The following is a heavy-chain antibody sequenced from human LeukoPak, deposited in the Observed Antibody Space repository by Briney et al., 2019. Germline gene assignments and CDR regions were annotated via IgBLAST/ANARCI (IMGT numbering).Heavy chain of an antibody. J-gene: IGHJ6*03. Sequence: GGSLRLSCAASGFTFSVYWMGWVRQAPGKGLEWVANIKQDGSEKYYVDSVKGRFTISRDNAKNSLYLQMNSLRAEDTAVYYCARAKFSAYTGNPGARKSSYDMDVWGKGTTVTVSS. CDR3: ARAKFSAYTGNPGARKSSYDMDV. CDR1: GFTFSVYW. V-gene: IGHV3-7*01. CDR2: IKQDGSEK. D-gene: IGHD1-26*01.